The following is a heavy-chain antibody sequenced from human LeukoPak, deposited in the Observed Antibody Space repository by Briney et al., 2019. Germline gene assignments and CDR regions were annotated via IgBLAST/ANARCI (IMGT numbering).Heavy chain of an antibody. Sequence: SETLSLTCTVSGGSISSYYWSWIRQPPGKGLEWIGYIYYSGSTNYNPSLKSRVTISVDTSKNQFSLKLSSVTAADTAVYYCARGPYNYGDTAMVLATWGQGTLVTVSS. J-gene: IGHJ5*02. CDR2: IYYSGST. D-gene: IGHD5-18*01. CDR3: ARGPYNYGDTAMVLAT. V-gene: IGHV4-59*01. CDR1: GGSISSYY.